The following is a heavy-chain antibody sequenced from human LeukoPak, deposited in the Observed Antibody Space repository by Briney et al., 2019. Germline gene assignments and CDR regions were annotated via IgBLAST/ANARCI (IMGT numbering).Heavy chain of an antibody. Sequence: PGGSLRLSCAASGFTFSSYGMHWVRQAPGKGLEWVAFIRYDGSNKYYADSVKGRFTISRDNSKNTLYLQMNSLRAEDTAVYYCAKDRDSGSYSRVYYFDYWGQGTLVTVSS. V-gene: IGHV3-30*02. J-gene: IGHJ4*02. CDR2: IRYDGSNK. CDR1: GFTFSSYG. D-gene: IGHD1-26*01. CDR3: AKDRDSGSYSRVYYFDY.